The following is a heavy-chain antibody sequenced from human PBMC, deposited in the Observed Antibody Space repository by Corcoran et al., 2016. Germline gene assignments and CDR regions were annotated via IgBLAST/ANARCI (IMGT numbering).Heavy chain of an antibody. J-gene: IGHJ6*02. CDR2: IWYDGSNK. Sequence: QVQLVESGGGVVQPGRSLRLSCAASGFTFSSYGMHWVRQAPGKGLEWVAVIWYDGSNKYYADSVKGRFTISRDNSKNTLYLQMNSLRAEDTAVYYCARVESYYYYYGMDVWGQGTTVTVSS. CDR1: GFTFSSYG. V-gene: IGHV3-33*01. CDR3: ARVESYYYYYGMDV.